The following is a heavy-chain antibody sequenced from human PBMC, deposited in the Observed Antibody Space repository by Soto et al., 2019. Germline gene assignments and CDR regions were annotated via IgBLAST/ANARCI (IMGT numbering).Heavy chain of an antibody. D-gene: IGHD3-10*01. V-gene: IGHV1-69*02. CDR1: GGTFSSYT. CDR2: MIPILGIA. J-gene: IGHJ4*02. CDR3: ERGEYYFYY. Sequence: QVQLVQSGAEVKKPGSSVKVSCKASGGTFSSYTIIWVRQAPGQGLEWMGRMIPILGIADYAQKVQGRVTITADKSTSTAYMELSSLRSEDNALYYCERGEYYFYYWGQGTLVTVSS.